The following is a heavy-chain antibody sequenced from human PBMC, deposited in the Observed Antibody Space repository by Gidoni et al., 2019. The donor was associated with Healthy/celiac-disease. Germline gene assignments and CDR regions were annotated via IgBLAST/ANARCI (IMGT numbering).Heavy chain of an antibody. CDR1: GFTFSSDA. D-gene: IGHD6-6*01. V-gene: IGHV3-23*01. CDR3: SKGRIIAARLFDY. Sequence: EVQLLESGGGLVQPGGSLRLSCAASGFTFSSDAISWGRQAPGKGLEWVSAISGSGGSTYDADSVKGRCTISRDNSKNTLYLQMNSLRAEDTAVYYCSKGRIIAARLFDYWGQGTLVTVSS. J-gene: IGHJ4*02. CDR2: ISGSGGST.